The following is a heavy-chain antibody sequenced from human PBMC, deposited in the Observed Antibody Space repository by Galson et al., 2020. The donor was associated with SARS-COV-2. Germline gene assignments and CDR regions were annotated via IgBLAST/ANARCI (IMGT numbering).Heavy chain of an antibody. CDR3: ARAYSSFAYFDY. CDR1: GGSISSSSYY. CDR2: IYYSGST. V-gene: IGHV4-39*07. Sequence: SQTLSLTCTVSGGSISSSSYYWGWIRQPPGKGLEWIGSIYYSGSTYYNPSLKSRITISVDTSKNQFSLNLNSLTAADTAVYFCARAYSSFAYFDYWGQGTLVTVSS. J-gene: IGHJ4*02. D-gene: IGHD6-6*01.